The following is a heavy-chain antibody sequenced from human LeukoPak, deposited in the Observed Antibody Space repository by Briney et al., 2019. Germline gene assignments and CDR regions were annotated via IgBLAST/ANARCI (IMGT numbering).Heavy chain of an antibody. D-gene: IGHD4-17*01. Sequence: SETLSLTCTVSGGSISSSSYYWGWIRQPPGKGLEWIGSMYYSGNTYYNPSLKSRVTISVDTSKNQFSLKLSSVTAADTAVYYCARDFALLRWGQGTLVTVSS. J-gene: IGHJ3*01. CDR1: GGSISSSSYY. V-gene: IGHV4-39*07. CDR2: MYYSGNT. CDR3: ARDFALLR.